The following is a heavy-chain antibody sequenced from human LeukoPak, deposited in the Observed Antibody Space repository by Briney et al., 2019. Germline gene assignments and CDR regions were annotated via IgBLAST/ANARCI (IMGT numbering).Heavy chain of an antibody. D-gene: IGHD3-10*01. CDR2: ISWNSGSI. CDR1: GFTFDDYA. V-gene: IGHV3-9*01. J-gene: IGHJ4*02. CDR3: AKDEGPYGSGPTGY. Sequence: GGYLRLSCAASGFTFDDYAMHWVRQAPGKGLEWVSGISWNSGSIGYADSVKGRFTISRDNAKYSLYLQMNSLRAEDTALYYCAKDEGPYGSGPTGYWGQGTLVTVSS.